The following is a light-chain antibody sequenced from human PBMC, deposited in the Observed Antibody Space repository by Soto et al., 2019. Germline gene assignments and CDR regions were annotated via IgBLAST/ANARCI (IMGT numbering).Light chain of an antibody. J-gene: IGKJ5*01. CDR1: QTISSW. CDR3: QQSYSTPIT. Sequence: DIQMTQSPSTLSGSVGDRVTITCRASQTISSWLAWYQQKPGKAPKLLIYKASTLKSGVPSRFSGSGSGTDFTLIISSLQPEDFATYYCQQSYSTPITFGQGTRLEIK. V-gene: IGKV1-5*03. CDR2: KAS.